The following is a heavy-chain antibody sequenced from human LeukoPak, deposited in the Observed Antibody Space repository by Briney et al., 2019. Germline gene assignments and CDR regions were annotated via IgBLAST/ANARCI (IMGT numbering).Heavy chain of an antibody. V-gene: IGHV4-59*01. CDR3: ARGYYGAVTFDY. Sequence: PSETLSLTCTVSGGSISNFYWSWIRQPPGKGLEWIGYIYHSGSTSYNLSLKSRVTVSVDTSKNQFSLKLTSVPAADTAVYYCARGYYGAVTFDYWGQGNLVTVSS. CDR1: GGSISNFY. D-gene: IGHD3-3*01. J-gene: IGHJ4*02. CDR2: IYHSGST.